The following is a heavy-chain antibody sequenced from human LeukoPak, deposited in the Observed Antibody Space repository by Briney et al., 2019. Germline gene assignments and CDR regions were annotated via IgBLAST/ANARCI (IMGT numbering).Heavy chain of an antibody. Sequence: SETLSLTCTVSGGSISSYYWSWIRQPPGKGLEWIGYIYYSESTNYNPSLKSRVTISVDTSKNQFSLKLSSVTAADTAVYYCARVGGYYDSSGLSNDAFDIWGQGTMVTVSS. D-gene: IGHD3-22*01. V-gene: IGHV4-59*01. CDR2: IYYSEST. CDR1: GGSISSYY. CDR3: ARVGGYYDSSGLSNDAFDI. J-gene: IGHJ3*02.